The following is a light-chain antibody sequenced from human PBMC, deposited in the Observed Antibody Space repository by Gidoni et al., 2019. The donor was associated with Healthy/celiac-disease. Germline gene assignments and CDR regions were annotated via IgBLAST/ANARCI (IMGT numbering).Light chain of an antibody. V-gene: IGKV1-39*01. Sequence: DIQITQSPSSLSASVGDRVTITCRASQSISSYLNWYQQKPVKAPKLLIYAASSLQSGVTSRFSGSGSGTDFTLTISSLQTEDFATYYCQKSYSTPRTFGQGTKVEIK. J-gene: IGKJ1*01. CDR3: QKSYSTPRT. CDR2: AAS. CDR1: QSISSY.